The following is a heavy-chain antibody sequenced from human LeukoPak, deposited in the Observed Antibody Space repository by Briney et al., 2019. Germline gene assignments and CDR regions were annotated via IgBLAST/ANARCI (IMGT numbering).Heavy chain of an antibody. J-gene: IGHJ4*02. CDR2: ISSGSSTI. V-gene: IGHV3-48*04. D-gene: IGHD3-22*01. CDR3: ARGSGYFFND. Sequence: GGSLRLSCAASGYTFSNSNMNWVRQPPGKGPEWLSYISSGSSTIYYADSEKRRFTISRENAKNSLYLKMSSLSAEDTAVYYCARGSGYFFNDWGQGTLVTVSS. CDR1: GYTFSNSN.